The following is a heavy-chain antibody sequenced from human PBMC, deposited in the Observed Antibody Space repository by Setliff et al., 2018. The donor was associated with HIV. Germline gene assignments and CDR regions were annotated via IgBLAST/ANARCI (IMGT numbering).Heavy chain of an antibody. CDR2: IYTSGST. D-gene: IGHD6-19*01. V-gene: IGHV4-61*09. CDR1: GGSISSGSYY. CDR3: ARGLSSGWYGYWYFDL. Sequence: PSETLSLTCTVSGGSISSGSYYWSWIRQPAGKGLEWIGHIYTSGSTNYNPSLKSRVTISVDTSKNQFSLKRSSVTAADTAVYYCARGLSSGWYGYWYFDLWGRGTLVTVSS. J-gene: IGHJ2*01.